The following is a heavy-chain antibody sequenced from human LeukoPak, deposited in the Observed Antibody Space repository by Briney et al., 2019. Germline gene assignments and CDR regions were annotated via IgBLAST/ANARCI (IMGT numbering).Heavy chain of an antibody. CDR1: GGSISSYY. D-gene: IGHD1-26*01. CDR2: IYYSGST. CDR3: ARDLGIVGATRGMFGY. J-gene: IGHJ4*02. V-gene: IGHV4-59*01. Sequence: SETLSLTCTVSGGSISSYYWSWIRQPPGKGLEWIGYIYYSGSTNYNPSLKSRVTISVDTSKNQFSLKLSSVTAADTAVYYCARDLGIVGATRGMFGYWGQGTLVTVSS.